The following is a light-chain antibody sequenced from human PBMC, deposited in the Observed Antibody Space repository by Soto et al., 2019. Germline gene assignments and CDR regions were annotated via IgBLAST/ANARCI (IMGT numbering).Light chain of an antibody. V-gene: IGLV2-23*01. J-gene: IGLJ1*01. CDR3: CLYIGATTYV. CDR2: EGH. Sequence: QSALAQPASVSGSPGQSITISCTGTSGFVGSFSLVSWCQQHPGKAPKVMISEGHGRPSGVPDRFSGSTSVNSASLTISGLQADDEADYYCCLYIGATTYVFGTGTKVTVL. CDR1: SGFVGSFSL.